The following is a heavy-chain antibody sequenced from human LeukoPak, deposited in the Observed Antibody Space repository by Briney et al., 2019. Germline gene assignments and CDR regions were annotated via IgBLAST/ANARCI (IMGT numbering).Heavy chain of an antibody. CDR3: ARETPGVLQDAFDI. CDR2: IYSGGST. Sequence: PGGSLRLSCAASGFTVSSNYMSWVRQAPGKGLEWVSVIYSGGSTYYADSVKGRFTISRDNSKNTLYLRMNSLRAEDTAVYYCARETPGVLQDAFDIWGQGTMVTVSS. CDR1: GFTVSSNY. J-gene: IGHJ3*02. D-gene: IGHD5-24*01. V-gene: IGHV3-53*01.